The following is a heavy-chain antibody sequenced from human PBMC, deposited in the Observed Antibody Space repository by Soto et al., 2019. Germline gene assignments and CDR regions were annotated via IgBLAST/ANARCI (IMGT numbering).Heavy chain of an antibody. CDR2: IWNDGSNK. J-gene: IGHJ6*03. D-gene: IGHD2-2*01. Sequence: GGSLRLSCAASGFTFSSYGMHWVRQAPGKGLEWVAVIWNDGSNKYYADSVKGRFTISRDNSKNTLYLQMNSLRAEDTAVDYCARDQVTRYQLLGDMDVWGKGTTVTVSS. V-gene: IGHV3-33*01. CDR1: GFTFSSYG. CDR3: ARDQVTRYQLLGDMDV.